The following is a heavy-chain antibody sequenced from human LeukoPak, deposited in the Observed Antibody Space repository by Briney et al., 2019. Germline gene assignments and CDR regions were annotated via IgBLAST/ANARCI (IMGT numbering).Heavy chain of an antibody. CDR1: GGSISSSSYY. J-gene: IGHJ4*02. Sequence: SETLSLTCAVSGGSISSSSYYWGWIRQPPGKGLEWIGSIYYSGSTYYNPSLKSRVTISVDTSKNQFSLKLSSVTAADTAVYYCARAPRIAVAGHYYFDYWGQGTLVTVSS. CDR2: IYYSGST. V-gene: IGHV4-39*07. CDR3: ARAPRIAVAGHYYFDY. D-gene: IGHD6-19*01.